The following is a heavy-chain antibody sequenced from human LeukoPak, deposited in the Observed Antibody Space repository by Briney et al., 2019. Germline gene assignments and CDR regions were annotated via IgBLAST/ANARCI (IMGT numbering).Heavy chain of an antibody. Sequence: GGSLRLSCAASGFTFSSYAMSWVRQAPGKGLEWVSAISSSGGSTYYADSVKGRFTISRDNSKNTLYLQMNSLRAEDTAVYYCAKDLRANDFWSGYDYYFDYWGQGTLVTVSS. J-gene: IGHJ4*02. CDR1: GFTFSSYA. CDR3: AKDLRANDFWSGYDYYFDY. V-gene: IGHV3-23*01. D-gene: IGHD3-3*01. CDR2: ISSSGGST.